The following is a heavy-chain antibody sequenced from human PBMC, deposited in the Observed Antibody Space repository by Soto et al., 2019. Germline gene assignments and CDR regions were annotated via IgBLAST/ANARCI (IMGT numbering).Heavy chain of an antibody. D-gene: IGHD1-26*01. CDR1: GGSISSYY. J-gene: IGHJ3*02. CDR2: IYYSGST. V-gene: IGHV4-59*01. Sequence: SETLSLTCTVSGGSISSYYWSWIRQPPGKGLEWIGYIYYSGSTNYNPSLKSRVTISVDTSKNQFSLKLSSVTAADTAVYYCAREDKYSGSYSAAFDIWGQGTMVTV. CDR3: AREDKYSGSYSAAFDI.